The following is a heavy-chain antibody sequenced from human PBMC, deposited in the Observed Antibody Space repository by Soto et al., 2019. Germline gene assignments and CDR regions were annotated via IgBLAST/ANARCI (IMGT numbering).Heavy chain of an antibody. CDR1: GGSINSHY. V-gene: IGHV4-59*11. Sequence: QLQLQESGPGLVRPSETLSLTCSVSGGSINSHYWTWIRQPPGEGLEWIGYIYYSGSTNYNPSLKSRVTISLDTSKNQFSLNLSSVTSADTGIYYCARVSDRSGLGLAMGVWGQGTTVTVSS. CDR2: IYYSGST. D-gene: IGHD5-12*01. J-gene: IGHJ6*02. CDR3: ARVSDRSGLGLAMGV.